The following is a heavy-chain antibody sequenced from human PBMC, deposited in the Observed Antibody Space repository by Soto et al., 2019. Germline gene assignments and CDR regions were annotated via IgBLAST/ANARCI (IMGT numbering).Heavy chain of an antibody. V-gene: IGHV1-18*01. CDR2: IATYNSNR. J-gene: IGHJ5*02. Sequence: HLVQSGPEVKKPGASITVSCKTSGDTFTNFGLSWVRQAPGQGLEWMGWIATYNSNRNYAQKVQGRLTLTTDTSTSTAYMELKSLRYDDTAVYYCAKVLRGVVNWFDPWGQGTLVTVSS. D-gene: IGHD3-10*01. CDR3: AKVLRGVVNWFDP. CDR1: GDTFTNFG.